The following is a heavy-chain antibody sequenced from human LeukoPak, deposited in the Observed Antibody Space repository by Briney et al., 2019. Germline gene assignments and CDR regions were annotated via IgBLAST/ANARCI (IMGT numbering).Heavy chain of an antibody. CDR1: GGTFSSYA. D-gene: IGHD6-19*01. J-gene: IGHJ5*02. CDR3: ARNGDSSGWYFSNNWFDP. V-gene: IGHV1-69*13. Sequence: ASVKVSCKASGGTFSSYAISWVRQAPGQGLEWMGGIIPIFGTANYAQKFQGRVTITADESTSTAYMELSSLRSEDTAVYYCARNGDSSGWYFSNNWFDPWGQGTLVTVSS. CDR2: IIPIFGTA.